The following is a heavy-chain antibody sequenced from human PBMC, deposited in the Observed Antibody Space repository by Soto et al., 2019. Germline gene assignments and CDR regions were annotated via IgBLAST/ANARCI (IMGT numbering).Heavy chain of an antibody. V-gene: IGHV3-11*01. CDR2: ISSSGSTI. Sequence: GGSLRLSCAASGFTFSDYYMSWIRQAPGKGLEWVSYISSSGSTIYYADSVKGRFTISRDNAKNSLYLQMNSLRAEDTAVYYCARDPVDGIAVAGKEFDYWGQGTLVTVSS. CDR3: ARDPVDGIAVAGKEFDY. J-gene: IGHJ4*02. CDR1: GFTFSDYY. D-gene: IGHD6-19*01.